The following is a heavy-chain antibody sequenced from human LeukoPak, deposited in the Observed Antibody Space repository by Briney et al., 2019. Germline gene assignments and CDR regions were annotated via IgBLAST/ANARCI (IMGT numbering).Heavy chain of an antibody. V-gene: IGHV3-7*01. CDR3: VRTYFDWSFDL. CDR2: TNQDGSEK. J-gene: IGHJ2*01. D-gene: IGHD2/OR15-2a*01. CDR1: GFSFSSFW. Sequence: GGSLRLSCAVSGFSFSSFWMNWVRQAPGKGLEGVANTNQDGSEKYSVDSVKGRFTISGDNAKNSLDLQMNSLRAEDTAVYYCVRTYFDWSFDLWRPGTLVSVSS.